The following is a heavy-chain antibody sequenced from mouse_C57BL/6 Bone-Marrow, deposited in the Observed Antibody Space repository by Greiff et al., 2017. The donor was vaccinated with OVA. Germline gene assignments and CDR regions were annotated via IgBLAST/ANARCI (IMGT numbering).Heavy chain of an antibody. CDR3: ASCDGYYIYFDY. CDR1: GFNIQNTY. Sequence: EVKLQQSVAELVRPGASVKLSCTASGFNIQNTYMHWVKQRPEQGLEWIGRIDPANGNTKYAPKFQGKATITADTSSNTAYLQLSSLTSEDTAIYYCASCDGYYIYFDYWGQGTTLTVSS. J-gene: IGHJ2*01. CDR2: IDPANGNT. V-gene: IGHV14-3*01. D-gene: IGHD2-3*01.